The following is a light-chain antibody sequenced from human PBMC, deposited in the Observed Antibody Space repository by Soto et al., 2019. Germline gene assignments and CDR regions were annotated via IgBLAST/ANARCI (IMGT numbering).Light chain of an antibody. CDR1: SSNIGAGYD. CDR3: QSYDSSLSGVV. V-gene: IGLV1-40*01. CDR2: DSS. J-gene: IGLJ2*01. Sequence: QSVLTQPPSVSGAPGQRVTISCTGSSSNIGAGYDVHWYQQLPGIAPKLLIYDSSNRPSGVPDRFSGSKSGTSASLAITGLQAEDEADYYCQSYDSSLSGVVFGGGTQLTVL.